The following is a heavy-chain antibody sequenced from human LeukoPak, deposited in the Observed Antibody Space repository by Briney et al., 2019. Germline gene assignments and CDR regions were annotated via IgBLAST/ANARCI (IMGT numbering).Heavy chain of an antibody. CDR1: GFTFRNYW. V-gene: IGHV3-7*03. Sequence: PGGSLRLSCAASGFTFRNYWMSWVRQAPGTGLEWVANIKQDGSERNYVASVRGRFTISRDNAESSLYLQMNTLRAEDTAVYFCARGGGLDVWGQGATVTVSS. CDR3: ARGGGLDV. D-gene: IGHD3-16*01. J-gene: IGHJ6*02. CDR2: IKQDGSER.